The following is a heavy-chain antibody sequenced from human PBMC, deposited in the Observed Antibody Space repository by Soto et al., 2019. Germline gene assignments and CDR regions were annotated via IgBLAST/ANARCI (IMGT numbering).Heavy chain of an antibody. CDR3: AREILHRRAPSTDY. Sequence: ASVKVSCKASGYTFTSYGTSWVRQAPGQGLEWMGWISAYNGNTNYAQKLQGRVTMTTDTSTSTAYMELRSLRSDDTAVYYCAREILHRRAPSTDYWGQGTLVTVSS. CDR2: ISAYNGNT. D-gene: IGHD1-26*01. J-gene: IGHJ4*02. CDR1: GYTFTSYG. V-gene: IGHV1-18*01.